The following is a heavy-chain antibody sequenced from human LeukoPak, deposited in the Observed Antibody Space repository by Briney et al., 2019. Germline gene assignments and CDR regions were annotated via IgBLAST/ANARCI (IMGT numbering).Heavy chain of an antibody. Sequence: SQTLSLTCTVSAGSINGYSWSCIRQSPGEGVGSLGSIYYSVSTTYKPSLKSRVSISVDTSKNQSSLQLSSVTAADTAVYYCARGSSSSSWYAYYYYYDMDVGGKGTTVTIS. V-gene: IGHV4-59*01. D-gene: IGHD6-13*01. J-gene: IGHJ6*03. CDR2: IYYSVST. CDR1: AGSINGYS. CDR3: ARGSSSSSWYAYYYYYDMDV.